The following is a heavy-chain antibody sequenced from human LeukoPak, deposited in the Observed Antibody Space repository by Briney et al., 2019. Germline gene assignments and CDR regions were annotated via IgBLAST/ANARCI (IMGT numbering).Heavy chain of an antibody. J-gene: IGHJ6*03. Sequence: AETLSLTCTVSGGSISNYYWSWIRQPPGKGLEWIGYIYYSGSTNYNPSPKSRVTISVDTSKNQFSLKLTSVTAADTAVYYCARLPGMTTVDYYYYYMDVWGKGTTVTVSS. CDR2: IYYSGST. D-gene: IGHD4-11*01. CDR3: ARLPGMTTVDYYYYYMDV. CDR1: GGSISNYY. V-gene: IGHV4-59*01.